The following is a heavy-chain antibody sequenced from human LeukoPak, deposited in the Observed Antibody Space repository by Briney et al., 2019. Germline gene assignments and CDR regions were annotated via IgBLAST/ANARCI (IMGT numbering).Heavy chain of an antibody. CDR2: ISSSSSLT. CDR3: ARAVGSSGRVYYFAY. V-gene: IGHV3-11*06. J-gene: IGHJ4*02. CDR1: GFIFSDYY. Sequence: GGSLRLSCAASGFIFSDYYMSWIRQAPGKGLEGVSHISSSSSLTDYTDSVKGRFTISRDNAKSSLYLQMNSLRAEDTAVYYCARAVGSSGRVYYFAYWGQGTLVTVSS. D-gene: IGHD6-19*01.